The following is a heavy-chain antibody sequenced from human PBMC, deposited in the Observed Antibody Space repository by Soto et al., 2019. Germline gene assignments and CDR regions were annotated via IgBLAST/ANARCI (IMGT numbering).Heavy chain of an antibody. J-gene: IGHJ4*02. Sequence: QVYLVESGGGVVQPGRSLRLSCAASGFPFRSYGMHWVRQAPGKGLEWVALISYDGSIKSYADAVKGRFTISRDNFKETLFLEMNSPSRDDTAVYFCAKEEGDIDVVPTGTIAFWGQGTLVIVSS. D-gene: IGHD1-1*01. CDR3: AKEEGDIDVVPTGTIAF. V-gene: IGHV3-30*18. CDR2: ISYDGSIK. CDR1: GFPFRSYG.